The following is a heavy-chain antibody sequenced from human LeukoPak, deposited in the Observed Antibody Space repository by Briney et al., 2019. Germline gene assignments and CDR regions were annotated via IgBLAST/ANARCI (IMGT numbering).Heavy chain of an antibody. Sequence: PSETLFLTLGVYGWAFRGYYWNWIRPPPGKGVGWIGEINHSGSTNYNPSLKSRVTISVDTSKNQFSLKLSSVTAADTAVYYCARGGWLVPFDYWGQGTLVTVSS. D-gene: IGHD6-19*01. CDR3: ARGGWLVPFDY. V-gene: IGHV4-34*01. J-gene: IGHJ4*02. CDR1: GWAFRGYY. CDR2: INHSGST.